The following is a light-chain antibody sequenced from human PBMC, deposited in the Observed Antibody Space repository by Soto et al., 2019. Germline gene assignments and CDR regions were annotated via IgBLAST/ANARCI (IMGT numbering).Light chain of an antibody. CDR3: SSYAVTNIFV. V-gene: IGLV2-8*01. CDR1: SSDVGGYNY. CDR2: EVS. J-gene: IGLJ1*01. Sequence: QSVLTQPPSASGSPGQSVTISCTGTSSDVGGYNYVSWYQQHPGKAPKVIIYEVSKRPSGVPDRFSGSKSGSTASLTVSGLQAEDAADYYCSSYAVTNIFVFGTGTKVTVL.